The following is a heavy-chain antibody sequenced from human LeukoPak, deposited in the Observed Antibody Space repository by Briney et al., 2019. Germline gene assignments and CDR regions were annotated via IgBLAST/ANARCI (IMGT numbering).Heavy chain of an antibody. CDR3: TKGTIIRGVSYHYYGMDV. CDR2: ISGSGGST. D-gene: IGHD3-10*01. CDR1: GFTFSSYA. J-gene: IGHJ6*02. Sequence: GGSLRLSCVASGFTFSSYAMSWVRQAPGKGLEWVSGISGSGGSTYYADSVKGRFTISRDNTKNTLYLQMNSLRAEDTAVYYCTKGTIIRGVSYHYYGMDVWGQGTTVTVSS. V-gene: IGHV3-23*01.